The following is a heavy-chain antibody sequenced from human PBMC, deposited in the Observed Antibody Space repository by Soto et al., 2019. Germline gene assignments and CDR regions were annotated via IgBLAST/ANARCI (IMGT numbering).Heavy chain of an antibody. D-gene: IGHD5-18*01. J-gene: IGHJ4*02. V-gene: IGHV3-9*01. CDR3: AKDHGYNYGYQDY. Sequence: EVQLVESGGGLVQPGRSLRLSCAASGFTCDDYAMHWVRQAPGKGLEWVSGISWNSGYIAYADSVWGRFTISRDNAKNSLYLQMNSLTTEDTALYYCAKDHGYNYGYQDYWGQGTLVTVSS. CDR2: ISWNSGYI. CDR1: GFTCDDYA.